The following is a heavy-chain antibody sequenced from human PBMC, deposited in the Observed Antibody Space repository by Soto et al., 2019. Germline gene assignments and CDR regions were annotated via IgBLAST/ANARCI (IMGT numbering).Heavy chain of an antibody. CDR1: GFTFSDHY. D-gene: IGHD2-15*01. J-gene: IGHJ2*01. V-gene: IGHV3-23*01. CDR3: AKGSLPRYCSGGSCPRYFDL. CDR2: ISGSGGST. Sequence: GGSLRLSCAASGFTFSDHYMDWVRQAPGKGLEWVSAISGSGGSTYYADSVKGRFTISRDNSKNTLYLQMNSLRAEDTAVYYCAKGSLPRYCSGGSCPRYFDLWGRGTLVTVSS.